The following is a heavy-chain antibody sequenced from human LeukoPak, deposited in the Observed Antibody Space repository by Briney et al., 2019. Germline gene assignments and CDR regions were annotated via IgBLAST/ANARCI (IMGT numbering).Heavy chain of an antibody. CDR3: ARIRDGYNDAYDI. Sequence: ASVKDSCKESGYTFTNSYIHGVRQAPGQVLEWMGLINPDGGNTNYAQNFQGRVTLTRDTSTSTVCMELSSLRSEDTAIYYCARIRDGYNDAYDIWGQGTVLTVPS. J-gene: IGHJ3*02. V-gene: IGHV1-46*01. CDR2: INPDGGNT. D-gene: IGHD5-24*01. CDR1: GYTFTNSY.